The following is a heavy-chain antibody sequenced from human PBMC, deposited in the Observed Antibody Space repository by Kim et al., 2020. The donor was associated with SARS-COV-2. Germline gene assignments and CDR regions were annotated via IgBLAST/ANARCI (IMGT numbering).Heavy chain of an antibody. CDR1: GGSISSSNW. D-gene: IGHD3-9*01. V-gene: IGHV4-4*02. J-gene: IGHJ5*02. CDR2: IYHSGST. CDR3: ARVGYDILTGYYNVHWFDP. Sequence: SETLSLTCAVSGGSISSSNWWSWVRQPPGKGLEWIGEIYHSGSTNYNPSLKSRVTISVDKSKNQFSLKLSSVTAADTAVYYCARVGYDILTGYYNVHWFDPWGQGTLVTVSS.